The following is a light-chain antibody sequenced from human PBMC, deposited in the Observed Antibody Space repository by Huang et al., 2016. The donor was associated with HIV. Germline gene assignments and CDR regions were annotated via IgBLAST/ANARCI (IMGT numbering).Light chain of an antibody. CDR2: WAS. V-gene: IGKV4-1*01. CDR3: QQYYSTPWT. Sequence: TVMPQSPDSLAVSLGERATINCTSSQNVLYRSTNKNYLAWYQQRPGQSPKLLIYWASTRESGVPERFNGGGSGTDFTLTIDSLQPEDVAVYYCQQYYSTPWTFGQGTKVEIK. CDR1: QNVLYRSTNKNY. J-gene: IGKJ1*01.